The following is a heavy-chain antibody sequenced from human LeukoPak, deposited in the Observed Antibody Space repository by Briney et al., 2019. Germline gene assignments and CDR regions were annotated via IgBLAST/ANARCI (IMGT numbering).Heavy chain of an antibody. J-gene: IGHJ5*02. CDR3: ARHSNWSGGVDWFDP. D-gene: IGHD1-20*01. CDR2: ISYSGTT. Sequence: SETLSLTCTVSDDFIRRESWTWIRQPPGKGLEYIGYISYSGTTDYKPSLESRVTISIDTSKNQFSLKLNSVTAADTAVYYCARHSNWSGGVDWFDPWGQGTQVTVSS. V-gene: IGHV4-59*08. CDR1: DDFIRRES.